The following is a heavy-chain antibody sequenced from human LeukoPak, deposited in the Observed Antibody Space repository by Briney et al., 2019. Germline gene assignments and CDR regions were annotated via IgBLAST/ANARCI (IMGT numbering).Heavy chain of an antibody. CDR1: GYTFTGYY. CDR2: INPNSGGT. V-gene: IGHV1-2*02. D-gene: IGHD2-2*02. J-gene: IGHJ4*02. CDR3: ARVPVDIVVVPAAILFDY. Sequence: ASVKVSCKASGYTFTGYYMHWVRQAPGQGLEWMGWINPNSGGTNYAQKFQGRVTMTRDTSISTAYMELSRLRSDDTAVYYCARVPVDIVVVPAAILFDYWGQGTLVTVSS.